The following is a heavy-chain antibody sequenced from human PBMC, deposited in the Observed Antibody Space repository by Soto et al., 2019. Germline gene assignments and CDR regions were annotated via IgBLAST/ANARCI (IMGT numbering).Heavy chain of an antibody. D-gene: IGHD3-22*01. Sequence: PGGSLRLSCAASGFTFSDYSMRWVRQAPGKGLEWVAVTSYDGSNKYYADSVKGRFTISRDNSKNTLYLQMNSLRAEDTTVYYCARESHLYYDSRSFDYWGRGTLVTVSS. CDR3: ARESHLYYDSRSFDY. V-gene: IGHV3-30-3*01. J-gene: IGHJ4*02. CDR2: TSYDGSNK. CDR1: GFTFSDYS.